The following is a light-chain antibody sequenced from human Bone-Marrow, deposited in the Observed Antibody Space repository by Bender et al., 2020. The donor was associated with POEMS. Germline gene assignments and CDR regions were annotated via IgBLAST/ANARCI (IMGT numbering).Light chain of an antibody. J-gene: IGLJ2*01. Sequence: QSALTQPASVSGSPGQSITISCTGTSSDVGGSVSWYQHHPGKAPKLMIYDVSNRPSGVSTRFSGSKSDNTASLTISGLQPEDEAHYFCSSYTTTYGVVFGGGTRLTVL. CDR3: SSYTTTYGVV. CDR1: SSDVGGS. V-gene: IGLV2-14*03. CDR2: DVS.